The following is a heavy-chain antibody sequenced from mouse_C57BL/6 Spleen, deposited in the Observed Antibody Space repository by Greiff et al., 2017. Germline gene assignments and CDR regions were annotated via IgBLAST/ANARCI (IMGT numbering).Heavy chain of an antibody. CDR3: TTSGYDYDYAMDY. Sequence: VQLQQSGAELVRPGASVKLSCTASGFNIKDDYMHWVKQRPEQGLEWIGWIDPENGDTEYASKFQGKATITADTSSNTAYLQLSSLTPEDTAVYYCTTSGYDYDYAMDYWGQGASVTVSS. D-gene: IGHD2-4*01. CDR1: GFNIKDDY. V-gene: IGHV14-4*01. J-gene: IGHJ4*01. CDR2: IDPENGDT.